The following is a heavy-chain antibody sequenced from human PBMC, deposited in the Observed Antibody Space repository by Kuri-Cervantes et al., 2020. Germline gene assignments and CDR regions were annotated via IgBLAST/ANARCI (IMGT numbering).Heavy chain of an antibody. V-gene: IGHV4-34*01. CDR2: IYHSGST. CDR1: GGSFSGYY. Sequence: SETLSLTCAVYGGSFSGYYWSWIRQPPGKGLEWIGEIYHSGSTNYNPSLKSRVTISVDKSKNQFSLKLSSVTAADTAVYYRARDGYSGSYYYYYGMDVWGQGTTVTVSS. D-gene: IGHD1-26*01. CDR3: ARDGYSGSYYYYYGMDV. J-gene: IGHJ6*02.